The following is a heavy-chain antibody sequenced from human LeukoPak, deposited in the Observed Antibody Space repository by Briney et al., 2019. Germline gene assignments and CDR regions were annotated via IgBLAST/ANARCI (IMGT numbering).Heavy chain of an antibody. D-gene: IGHD3-22*01. CDR1: GFIFNNYW. CDR2: IKQEGSEK. CDR3: ARDFSDSSGYYYPNWFDR. J-gene: IGHJ5*02. Sequence: GGPLRLSCAASGFIFNNYWMSWVRQAPGKGREGVANIKQEGSEKYYVGSVKGRFTVSRDNANNSPYLQMNSLRAEDTAVYYCARDFSDSSGYYYPNWFDRWGQGTLVTVSS. V-gene: IGHV3-7*01.